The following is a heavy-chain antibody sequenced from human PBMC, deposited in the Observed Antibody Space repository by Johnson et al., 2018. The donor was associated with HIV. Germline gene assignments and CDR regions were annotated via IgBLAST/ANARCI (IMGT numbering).Heavy chain of an antibody. D-gene: IGHD4-17*01. Sequence: VQLVESGGGLVQPGRSLRLSCAASGFTVSSNYMSWVRQAPGQGLEWVSLISSGGSTYYADSVKGRFTIFRDNAKNSLYIQMSGLREEDTALYYCARHAGGDFTYGLFQHWGRGTLVTVSS. CDR1: GFTVSSNY. J-gene: IGHJ1*01. CDR3: ARHAGGDFTYGLFQH. CDR2: ISSGGST. V-gene: IGHV3-66*04.